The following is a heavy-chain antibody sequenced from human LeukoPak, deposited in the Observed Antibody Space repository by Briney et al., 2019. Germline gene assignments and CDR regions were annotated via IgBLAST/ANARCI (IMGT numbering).Heavy chain of an antibody. CDR3: ARGYYDILTGYYFECFQH. V-gene: IGHV3-21*01. Sequence: GGSLRLSCAASGFTFSSYSMNWVRQAPGKGLEWVSSISSSSSYIYYADSVKGRFTISRDNAKNSLYLQMNSLRAEDTAVYYCARGYYDILTGYYFECFQHWGQGTLVTVSS. CDR2: ISSSSSYI. CDR1: GFTFSSYS. J-gene: IGHJ1*01. D-gene: IGHD3-9*01.